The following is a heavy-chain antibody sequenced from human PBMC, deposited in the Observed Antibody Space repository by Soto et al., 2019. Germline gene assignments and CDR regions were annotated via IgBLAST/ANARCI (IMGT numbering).Heavy chain of an antibody. Sequence: SGPTLVNPTQTLTLTCTFSGFSLTTSGECVSWIRQPPGKALEWLALIDWYDDKYYHTSLKTRLTISKDTSKNQVVLTMTNMDPVDTATYYCAPIMAATRASAHDFDIWGQGTMVTVSS. J-gene: IGHJ3*02. CDR3: APIMAATRASAHDFDI. CDR2: IDWYDDK. CDR1: GFSLTTSGEC. V-gene: IGHV2-70*01. D-gene: IGHD2-15*01.